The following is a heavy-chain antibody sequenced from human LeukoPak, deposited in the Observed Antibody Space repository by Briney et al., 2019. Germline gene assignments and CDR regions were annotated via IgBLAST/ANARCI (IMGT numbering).Heavy chain of an antibody. V-gene: IGHV3-9*01. CDR1: GFTFYDYA. D-gene: IGHD5-18*01. CDR2: ISWNSGSI. Sequence: GGSLRLSCAASGFTFYDYAMHWVRQAPGKGLEWVSGISWNSGSIGYADSVKGRFTISRDNAKNSLYLQMDSLRAEDTALYYCATSQNGYSYGYFYYWGQGTLVTVSS. J-gene: IGHJ4*02. CDR3: ATSQNGYSYGYFYY.